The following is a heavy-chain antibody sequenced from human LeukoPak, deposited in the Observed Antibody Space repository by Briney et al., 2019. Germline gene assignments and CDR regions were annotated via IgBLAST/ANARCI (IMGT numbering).Heavy chain of an antibody. Sequence: GGSLRLSCAASGFSFSSYWMHWVRQAPGKGLVWVSRINSDGSSTSYADSVKGRFTISRDNSKNTLYLQMNSLRAEDTAVYYCAKALIGTGGYFQHWGHGALVTVSS. CDR2: INSDGSST. J-gene: IGHJ1*01. CDR3: AKALIGTGGYFQH. V-gene: IGHV3-74*01. D-gene: IGHD1-1*01. CDR1: GFSFSSYW.